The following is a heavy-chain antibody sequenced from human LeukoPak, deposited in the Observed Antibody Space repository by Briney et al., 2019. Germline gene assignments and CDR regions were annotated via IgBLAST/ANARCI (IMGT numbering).Heavy chain of an antibody. D-gene: IGHD6-13*01. CDR2: ICYSGST. CDR3: ASSYSNSWYDY. J-gene: IGHJ4*02. CDR1: GGSISSGGYY. V-gene: IGHV4-31*03. Sequence: PSETLSLTCTVSGGSISSGGYYWSWIRQHPGKGLEWIGYICYSGSTYYNPSLKSRVTISVDTSKNQFSLKLSSVTAADTAVYYCASSYSNSWYDYWGQGILVTVSS.